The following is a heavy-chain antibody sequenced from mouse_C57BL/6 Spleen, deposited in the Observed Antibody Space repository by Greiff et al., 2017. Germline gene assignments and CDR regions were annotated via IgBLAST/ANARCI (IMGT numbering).Heavy chain of an antibody. V-gene: IGHV1-47*01. J-gene: IGHJ3*01. CDR3: ARGDSAGYRAWFAY. CDR1: GYTFTTYP. CDR2: FHPYNDDT. Sequence: QVQLKESGAELVKPGASVKMSCKASGYTFTTYPIEWMKQNHGKSLEWIGNFHPYNDDTKYNEKFKGKATLTVEKSSSTVYLELSRLTSDDSAVYYCARGDSAGYRAWFAYWGQGTLVTVSA. D-gene: IGHD3-2*02.